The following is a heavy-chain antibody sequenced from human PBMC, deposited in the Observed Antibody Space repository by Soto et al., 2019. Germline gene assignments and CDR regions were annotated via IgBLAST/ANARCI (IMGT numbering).Heavy chain of an antibody. CDR2: IKSKTDGGTT. D-gene: IGHD5-18*01. J-gene: IGHJ4*02. V-gene: IGHV3-15*01. CDR3: AFSMAIQLWLPYFDY. CDR1: GFTVNNAW. Sequence: PGGSLRLSCAASGFTVNNAWMSWVRQAPGKGLEWVGHIKSKTDGGTTDSAAPVKGRFTISRDDSKNTVYLQMTSLNFEDTAVYFCAFSMAIQLWLPYFDYWGQGTLVTVSS.